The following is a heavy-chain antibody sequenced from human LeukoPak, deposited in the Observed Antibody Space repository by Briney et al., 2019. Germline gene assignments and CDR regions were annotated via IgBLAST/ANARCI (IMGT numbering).Heavy chain of an antibody. CDR1: GFTVSSNS. V-gene: IGHV3-53*01. Sequence: GGSLRLSCAASGFTVSSNSMSWVMSWVRQAPGKGLEWVSVIYSGGSTYYADSVKGRFTISRDNSKNTLYLQMNSLRAEDTAVYYCARGTGSSWYGHNWFDPWGQGTLVTVSS. J-gene: IGHJ5*02. D-gene: IGHD6-13*01. CDR2: IYSGGST. CDR3: ARGTGSSWYGHNWFDP.